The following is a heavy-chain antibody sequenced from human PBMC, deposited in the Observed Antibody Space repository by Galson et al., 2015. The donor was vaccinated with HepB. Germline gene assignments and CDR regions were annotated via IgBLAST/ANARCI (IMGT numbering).Heavy chain of an antibody. CDR1: GGTFSSYT. V-gene: IGHV1-69*02. Sequence: SVKVSCKASGGTFSSYTISWVRQAPGQGLEWMGRIIPILGIANYAQKFQGRVTITADKSTSTAYMELSSLRSEDTAVYYCAASYYYDSSGYYYTLFSFDYWGQGTLVTVSS. CDR3: AASYYYDSSGYYYTLFSFDY. D-gene: IGHD3-22*01. J-gene: IGHJ4*02. CDR2: IIPILGIA.